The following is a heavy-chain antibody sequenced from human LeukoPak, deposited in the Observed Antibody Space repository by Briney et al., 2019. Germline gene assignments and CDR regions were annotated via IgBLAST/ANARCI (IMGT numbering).Heavy chain of an antibody. D-gene: IGHD4-17*01. CDR2: ISTTGRAI. V-gene: IGHV3-48*03. CDR3: ARGGDYGDSLLAY. Sequence: PGGSLRLSCAASGFAFSGYEMNWVRQAPGKGLEWISYISTTGRAIYYADSVKGRFTISRDNAKNSLYLQMNSLRAEDTAVYYCARGGDYGDSLLAYWGQGTLVTVSS. J-gene: IGHJ4*02. CDR1: GFAFSGYE.